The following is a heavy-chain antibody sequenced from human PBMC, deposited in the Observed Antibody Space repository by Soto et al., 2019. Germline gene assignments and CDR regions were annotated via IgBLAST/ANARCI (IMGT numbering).Heavy chain of an antibody. D-gene: IGHD4-17*01. Sequence: QVQLVQSGAEVKKPGASVKVSCKASGYTFTSYYMHWVRQAPGQGLEWMGIINPSGGSTSYAQKFQGRGTMTSDTSMSTVYMEQSSLRSEDTAVYYCAICYGGNSGAPDWYFDLWGRGTLVTVSS. J-gene: IGHJ2*01. CDR1: GYTFTSYY. CDR3: AICYGGNSGAPDWYFDL. CDR2: INPSGGST. V-gene: IGHV1-46*03.